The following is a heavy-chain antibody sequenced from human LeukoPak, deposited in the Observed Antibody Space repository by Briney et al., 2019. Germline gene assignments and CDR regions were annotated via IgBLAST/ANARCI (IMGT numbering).Heavy chain of an antibody. CDR1: GFTFSSYW. Sequence: TGGSLRLSCAASGFTFSSYWMSWVRQAPGKGLEWVANIKQDGSEKYYVDSVKGRFTISRDNAKNSLYLQMNSLRAEDTAVYYCAKDTYYGFRQASGYYFDYWGQGTLVTVSS. D-gene: IGHD3-10*01. V-gene: IGHV3-7*03. CDR2: IKQDGSEK. J-gene: IGHJ4*02. CDR3: AKDTYYGFRQASGYYFDY.